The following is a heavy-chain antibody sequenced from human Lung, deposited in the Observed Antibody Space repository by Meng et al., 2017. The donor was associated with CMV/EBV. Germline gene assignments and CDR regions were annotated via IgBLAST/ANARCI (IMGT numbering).Heavy chain of an antibody. V-gene: IGHV3-53*01. D-gene: IGHD2-2*01. CDR2: IYSGGST. CDR3: TRGGTSAMRDGMDV. J-gene: IGHJ6*02. CDR1: GFTVSDNY. Sequence: GGSLRLSCAASGFTVSDNYMSWVRQAPGKGLEWVSVIYSGGSTYYADSVKGRFTISRDNSKNTLYLQMNSLKIEDTAVYYCTRGGTSAMRDGMDVWGQGTTVXVSS.